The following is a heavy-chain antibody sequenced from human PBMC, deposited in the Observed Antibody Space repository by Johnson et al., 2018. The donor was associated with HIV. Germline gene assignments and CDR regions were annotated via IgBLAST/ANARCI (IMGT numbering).Heavy chain of an antibody. CDR3: VRVRGHSGYDIDDDAFDI. V-gene: IGHV3-30*04. Sequence: QVQLVESGGGVVQPGRSLRLSCAASGFTFTTYALHWVRRAPGKGLECVAVISYDGTYKYYADSVKGRFTISRDNSGNTLYLAMNSLRAEDTAVYYCVRVRGHSGYDIDDDAFDIWGQGTMVTVSP. CDR2: ISYDGTYK. J-gene: IGHJ3*02. D-gene: IGHD5-12*01. CDR1: GFTFTTYA.